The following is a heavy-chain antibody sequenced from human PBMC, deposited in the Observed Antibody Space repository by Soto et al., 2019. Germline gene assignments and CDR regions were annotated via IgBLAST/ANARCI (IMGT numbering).Heavy chain of an antibody. CDR1: GGSISSGGYY. Sequence: SETLSLTCTVSGGSISSGGYYWSWIRQHPGKGLEWIGYIYYSGSTYYNPSLKSRVTISVDTSKNQFSLKLSSVTAADTAVYYCARDSSDSSGYRVADYWGQGTLVTVSS. D-gene: IGHD3-22*01. CDR3: ARDSSDSSGYRVADY. CDR2: IYYSGST. J-gene: IGHJ4*02. V-gene: IGHV4-31*02.